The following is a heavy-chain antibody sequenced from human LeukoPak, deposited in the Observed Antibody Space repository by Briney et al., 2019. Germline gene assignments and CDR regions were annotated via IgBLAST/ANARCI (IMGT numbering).Heavy chain of an antibody. D-gene: IGHD3-10*01. CDR3: ATEAELAWAPYYYGLDV. V-gene: IGHV1-24*01. Sequence: ASVKVSCKVSGNTLSELSIHWVRQTPGEGLEWMGGFDPEDGETIYAEKFQARVTMTEDTSTDTAYMQLTNLRSEDTAVYFCATEAELAWAPYYYGLDVWGQGTTVTVFS. CDR1: GNTLSELS. J-gene: IGHJ6*02. CDR2: FDPEDGET.